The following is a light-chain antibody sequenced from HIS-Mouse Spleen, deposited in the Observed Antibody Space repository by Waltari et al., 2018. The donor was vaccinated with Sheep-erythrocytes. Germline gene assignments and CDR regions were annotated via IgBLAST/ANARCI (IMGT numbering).Light chain of an antibody. J-gene: IGLJ3*02. CDR3: CSYAGSSTPWV. CDR1: SSDVGGYNY. CDR2: EGS. V-gene: IGLV2-23*01. Sequence: QSALTQPPSASGSPGQLVTISCTGTSSDVGGYNYVSWYQQHPGKAPKLMIYEGSKRPSGVFNRFSCSKSGNTASLTISGLQAEDESDYYCCSYAGSSTPWVFGGGTKLTVL.